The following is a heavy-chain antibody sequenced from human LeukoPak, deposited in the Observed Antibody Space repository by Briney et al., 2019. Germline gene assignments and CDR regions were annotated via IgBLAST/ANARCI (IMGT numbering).Heavy chain of an antibody. V-gene: IGHV3-21*01. CDR3: ARDNWNDVGDY. Sequence: GGCLRLSCAASEFTFSSYGMSWVRQAPGKGLEWVSSISSSSSYIYYADSVKGRFTISRDNAKNSLYLQMNSLRAEDTAVYYCARDNWNDVGDYWGQGTLVTVSS. D-gene: IGHD1-20*01. J-gene: IGHJ4*02. CDR2: ISSSSSYI. CDR1: EFTFSSYG.